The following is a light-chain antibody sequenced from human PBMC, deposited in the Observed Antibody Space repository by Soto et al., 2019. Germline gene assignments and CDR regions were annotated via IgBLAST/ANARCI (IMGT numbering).Light chain of an antibody. CDR3: QHPNRWPPAIT. CDR2: DAS. J-gene: IGKJ5*01. CDR1: QSITNY. V-gene: IGKV3-11*01. Sequence: EIVLTQSPATLSLSPGERATLSCRASQSITNYLAWYQQKPCQAPRLLIFDASNRATGIPARFSGSGSGTDFPLTISSLEPEDFAVYYCQHPNRWPPAITFGQGTRLAI.